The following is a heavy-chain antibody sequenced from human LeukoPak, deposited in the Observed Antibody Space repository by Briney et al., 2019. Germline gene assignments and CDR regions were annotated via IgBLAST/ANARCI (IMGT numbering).Heavy chain of an antibody. CDR2: IYYNGNT. V-gene: IGHV4-59*01. CDR1: GVSISSSY. D-gene: IGHD3-22*01. CDR3: VRGNYDNRGYSNAFDI. J-gene: IGHJ3*02. Sequence: SGTLSLPCTVSGVSISSSYWSWIRQPPGKRLEWIGYIYYNGNTNSNPSLKSRVTISADTSKNQFSLKLSSVTAADTAVYYCVRGNYDNRGYSNAFDIWGQGAMVTVSS.